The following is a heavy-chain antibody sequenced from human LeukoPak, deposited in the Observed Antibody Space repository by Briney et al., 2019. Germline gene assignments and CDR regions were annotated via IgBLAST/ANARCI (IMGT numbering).Heavy chain of an antibody. J-gene: IGHJ6*03. V-gene: IGHV3-23*01. Sequence: GGSLRLSCAASGFTFSSYAMHWVRQAPGKGLEWVSAISGRGANTYYADSVKGRFTISRDNSKNTLYLQMNSLRAEDTALYYCARVLRYCSGGNCYSGGLGYMDVWGKGTTVTISS. D-gene: IGHD2-15*01. CDR1: GFTFSSYA. CDR3: ARVLRYCSGGNCYSGGLGYMDV. CDR2: ISGRGANT.